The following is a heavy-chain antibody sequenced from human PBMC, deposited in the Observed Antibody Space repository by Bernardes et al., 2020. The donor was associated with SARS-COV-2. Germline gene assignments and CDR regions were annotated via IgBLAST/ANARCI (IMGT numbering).Heavy chain of an antibody. CDR1: GYTLTELS. Sequence: ASVKVSCKVSGYTLTELSMHWVRQAPGKGLEWMGGFDPEDGETIYAQKFQGRVTMTEDTSTDTAYMELSSLRSEDTAVYYCATEASEYCSGGSCQLGYWGQGTLVTVSS. V-gene: IGHV1-24*01. J-gene: IGHJ4*02. CDR3: ATEASEYCSGGSCQLGY. D-gene: IGHD2-15*01. CDR2: FDPEDGET.